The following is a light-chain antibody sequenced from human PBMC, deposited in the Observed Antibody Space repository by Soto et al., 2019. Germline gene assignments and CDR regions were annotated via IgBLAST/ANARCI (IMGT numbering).Light chain of an antibody. CDR1: QSVSSN. CDR2: GAS. Sequence: EIVMTQSPATLSVSPGERATLSCRASQSVSSNLAWYQQKPGQAPRLLIYGASTRATAIPARFSGSGSGTEFTLTISSLQSEDFAVYYCQQYNNWPGYTFGQGTKVDIK. J-gene: IGKJ2*01. CDR3: QQYNNWPGYT. V-gene: IGKV3-15*01.